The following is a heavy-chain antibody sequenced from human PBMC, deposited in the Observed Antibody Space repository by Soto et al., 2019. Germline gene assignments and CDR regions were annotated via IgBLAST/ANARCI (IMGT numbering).Heavy chain of an antibody. CDR1: GYSVSSNSAA. CDR3: ARTTHLNYYYGMDV. Sequence: SHTLSLTCAISGYSVSSNSAAWNLIRQSPSRGLEWLGRTYHRSKWYNDYAVSVKSRITINPDTSKNQFSLQLNSVTPEDTAVYYCARTTHLNYYYGMDVWGQGTTVTVSS. V-gene: IGHV6-1*01. J-gene: IGHJ6*02. CDR2: TYHRSKWYN.